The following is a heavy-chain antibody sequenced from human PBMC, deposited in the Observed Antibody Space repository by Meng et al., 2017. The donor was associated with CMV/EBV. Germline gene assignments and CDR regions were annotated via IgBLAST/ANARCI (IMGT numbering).Heavy chain of an antibody. CDR3: TGIAAG. CDR1: GFAFSNAS. Sequence: ELQLVGCGGGLVKAARSLSLSCAASGFAFSNASMSWVRQAPGKGLEWVGRIKSKTDGGTTDYAAPVKGRFTISRDDSKNTLYLQMNSLKTEDTAVYYCTGIAAGWGQGTLVTVSS. J-gene: IGHJ4*02. D-gene: IGHD6-13*01. V-gene: IGHV3-15*01. CDR2: IKSKTDGGTT.